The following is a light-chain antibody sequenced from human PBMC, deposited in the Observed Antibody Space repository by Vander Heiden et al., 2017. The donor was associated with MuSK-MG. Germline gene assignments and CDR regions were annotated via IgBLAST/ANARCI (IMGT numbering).Light chain of an antibody. Sequence: DIQMTQSPSSLSASVGDRVTITCRASQGISNYLAWYQQKPGKVPKLLIYAASTFLSGVQSPSSGSGSGPDFTLTISSLKPEDKTTYYSREYSTEAQTFGGGSKVELQ. CDR3: REYSTEAQT. CDR2: AAS. J-gene: IGKJ4*01. V-gene: IGKV1-27*01. CDR1: QGISNY.